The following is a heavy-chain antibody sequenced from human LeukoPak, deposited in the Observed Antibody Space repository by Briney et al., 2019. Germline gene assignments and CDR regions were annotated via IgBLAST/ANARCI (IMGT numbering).Heavy chain of an antibody. D-gene: IGHD4-17*01. CDR3: TRTGRGDYPYYYCGLDV. CDR1: GFTFSGSS. V-gene: IGHV3-73*01. J-gene: IGHJ6*02. CDR2: VRGKPNSYAT. Sequence: GGSLKLSCTASGFTFSGSSMHWVRQASGKGLEWVGRVRGKPNSYATAYAASVKGRFTISRDDSKNTAYLQMNSLNTEDTAVYYCTRTGRGDYPYYYCGLDVWGQGTTVIVSS.